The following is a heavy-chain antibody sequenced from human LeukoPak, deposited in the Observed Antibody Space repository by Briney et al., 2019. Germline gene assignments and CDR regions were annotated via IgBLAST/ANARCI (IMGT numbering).Heavy chain of an antibody. CDR3: AYESDAFDI. D-gene: IGHD3-16*01. Sequence: RASVKVSCKPSGYTFSSYAISWVRQAPGQGLEWMGWISAYNGKTNYAQKFQGRVTMTRNTSISTAYMELSSLRSEDTAVYYCAYESDAFDIWGQGTMVTVSS. J-gene: IGHJ3*02. CDR2: ISAYNGKT. CDR1: GYTFSSYA. V-gene: IGHV1-18*01.